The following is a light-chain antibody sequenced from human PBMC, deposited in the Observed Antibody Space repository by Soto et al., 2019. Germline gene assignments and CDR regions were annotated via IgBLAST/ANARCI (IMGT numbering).Light chain of an antibody. V-gene: IGKV3D-15*03. CDR3: YHYNNWPPRT. Sequence: VMTHSPDTLSVSPWERATLSCSSSQSVGSNLACYRRKPGQAPRILLYGASIRATGLAPTFCGSGSWRADSPITISMLHAEDVASYCYHYNNWPPRTFGQGTKVDI. CDR1: QSVGSN. CDR2: GAS. J-gene: IGKJ1*01.